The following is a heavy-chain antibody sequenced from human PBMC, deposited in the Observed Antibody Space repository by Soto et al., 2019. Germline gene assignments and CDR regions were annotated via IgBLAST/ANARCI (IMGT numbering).Heavy chain of an antibody. CDR1: GFTFSSYG. CDR3: AKDDDAVGGSGSYYLLLDY. CDR2: ISYDGSNK. J-gene: IGHJ4*02. Sequence: GGSLRLSCAASGFTFSSYGMHWVRQAPGKGLEWVAVISYDGSNKYYADSVKGRFTISRDNSKNTLYLQMNSLRAEDTAVYYCAKDDDAVGGSGSYYLLLDYWGQGTLVTVSS. V-gene: IGHV3-30*18. D-gene: IGHD3-10*01.